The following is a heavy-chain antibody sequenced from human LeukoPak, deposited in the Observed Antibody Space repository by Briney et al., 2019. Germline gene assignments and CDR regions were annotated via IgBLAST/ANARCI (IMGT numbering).Heavy chain of an antibody. CDR2: ISAYSTYNGNT. CDR3: TRDLGQWLLQGIFFDY. D-gene: IGHD5-12*01. CDR1: GYTFTSYG. J-gene: IGHJ4*02. V-gene: IGHV1-18*01. Sequence: ASVKISCKASGYTFTSYGISWVRQAPGQGPEWMGWISAYSTYNGNTNYAQKFQGRVTMTTDTSTSTAYMELRSLRSDDTAVYYCTRDLGQWLLQGIFFDYWGQGTLVTVSS.